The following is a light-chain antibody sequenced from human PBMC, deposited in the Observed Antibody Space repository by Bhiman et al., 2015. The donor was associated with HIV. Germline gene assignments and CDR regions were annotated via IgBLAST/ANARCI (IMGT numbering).Light chain of an antibody. V-gene: IGLV2-14*03. Sequence: QSALTQPASVSGSPGQSITISCTGTSSDVGAYNYVSWYQQHPGKAPKLMIYDVSNRPSGVPNRFSGSKSDNTASLTISGLQAEDEADYTTSSTYVFGTGTKVTVL. CDR1: SSDVGAYNY. J-gene: IGLJ1*01. CDR3: SSTYV. CDR2: DVS.